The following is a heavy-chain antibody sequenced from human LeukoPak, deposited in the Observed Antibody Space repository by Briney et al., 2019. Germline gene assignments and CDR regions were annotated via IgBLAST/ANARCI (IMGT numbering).Heavy chain of an antibody. CDR2: IYSGGST. CDR1: GFTVSNNY. CDR3: ARAGIAAQKN. J-gene: IGHJ4*02. D-gene: IGHD6-6*01. Sequence: PGGSLRLSCAASGFTVSNNYMSWVRQASGKGLEWVSVIYSGGSTYYADSVKGRFTISRDNAKNSLYLQMNSLRAEDTAVYYCARAGIAAQKNWGQGTLVTVSS. V-gene: IGHV3-53*01.